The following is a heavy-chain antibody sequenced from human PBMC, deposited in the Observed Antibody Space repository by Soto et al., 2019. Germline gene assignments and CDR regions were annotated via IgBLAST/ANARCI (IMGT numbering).Heavy chain of an antibody. D-gene: IGHD2-2*01. CDR1: GYTFTSYA. CDR2: INAGNGNT. Sequence: ASVKVSCKAAGYTFTSYAMLWVRQAPGQRLEWMGWINAGNGNTKYSQKFQGRVTITRDTSASTAYMELSSLRSEDTAVYYCARVRCSSTSCYDQGRYFDYWGQGTLVTVSS. V-gene: IGHV1-3*01. CDR3: ARVRCSSTSCYDQGRYFDY. J-gene: IGHJ4*02.